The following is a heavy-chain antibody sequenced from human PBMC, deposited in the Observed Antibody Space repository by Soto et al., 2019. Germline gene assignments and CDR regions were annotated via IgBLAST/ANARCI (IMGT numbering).Heavy chain of an antibody. D-gene: IGHD4-4*01. CDR1: GFTFSSYW. Sequence: EVQLVESGGGLVQPGGSLRLSCAASGFTFSSYWMTWVRQVPGKGLEWVAYTNPDGSAKSYASSVKGRFTLSRDNAKNSLYLQMNSLRAEDTAVYYCAKPHTGNVAFHIWGQGTMVTVSS. J-gene: IGHJ3*02. CDR2: TNPDGSAK. CDR3: AKPHTGNVAFHI. V-gene: IGHV3-7*01.